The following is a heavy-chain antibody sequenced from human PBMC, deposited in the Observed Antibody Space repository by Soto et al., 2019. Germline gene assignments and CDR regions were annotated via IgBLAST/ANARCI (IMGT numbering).Heavy chain of an antibody. CDR2: IIPIFGTA. CDR1: GGTFSSYS. J-gene: IGHJ5*02. V-gene: IGHV1-69*13. D-gene: IGHD5-12*01. Sequence: SVKVSCKASGGTFSSYSISWVRQAPGQGLEWMGGIIPIFGTANYAQKFQGRVTITADESTSTAYMELSSLRSEDTAVYYCAIVEGDIVATITWFDPWGQGTLVTVSS. CDR3: AIVEGDIVATITWFDP.